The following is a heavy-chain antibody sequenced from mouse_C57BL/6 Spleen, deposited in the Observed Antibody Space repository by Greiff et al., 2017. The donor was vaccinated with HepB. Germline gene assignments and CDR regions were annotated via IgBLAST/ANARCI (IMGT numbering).Heavy chain of an antibody. CDR2: IYPRDGST. CDR1: GSTFTSYD. D-gene: IGHD3-1*01. CDR3: ARRARSDCFAY. Sequence: QVQLQQSGPELVKPGASVKLSCKASGSTFTSYDINWVKQRPGQGLEWIGWIYPRDGSTKYNEKFKGKATLTVDTSSSTAYMELHSLTSEDSAVYCCARRARSDCFAYWGQGTLVTVSA. J-gene: IGHJ3*01. V-gene: IGHV1-85*01.